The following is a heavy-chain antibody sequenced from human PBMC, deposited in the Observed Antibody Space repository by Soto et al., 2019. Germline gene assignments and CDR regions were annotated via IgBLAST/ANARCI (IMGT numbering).Heavy chain of an antibody. J-gene: IGHJ2*01. D-gene: IGHD3-16*01. CDR2: GYHSVSI. Sequence: SEALSLTCTVSGGSITDYYWSWIRQPPGKALEWIGYGYHSVSIHYNPSLKTRVTISVDTSENQFSLRLSSVTAADTAVYYCARAFAGFGAYWYFDLWGRGTLVTVSS. CDR3: ARAFAGFGAYWYFDL. CDR1: GGSITDYY. V-gene: IGHV4-59*01.